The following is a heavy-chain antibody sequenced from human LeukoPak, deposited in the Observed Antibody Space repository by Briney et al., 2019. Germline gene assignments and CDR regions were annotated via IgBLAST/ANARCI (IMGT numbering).Heavy chain of an antibody. V-gene: IGHV3-7*01. Sequence: GGSLRLSCVASGYTFSPYWMSWVRQTPGKGLEWVASISDGGSATYYVDSVRGRFTISRANAKNSLFLQMNSLRAEDTAVYYCARGPHGGFVIIPTEFWGQGTLVTVSS. CDR2: ISDGGSAT. CDR1: GYTFSPYW. CDR3: ARGPHGGFVIIPTEF. D-gene: IGHD3-3*01. J-gene: IGHJ4*02.